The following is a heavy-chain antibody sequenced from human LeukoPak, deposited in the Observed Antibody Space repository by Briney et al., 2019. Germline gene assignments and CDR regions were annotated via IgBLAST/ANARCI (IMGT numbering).Heavy chain of an antibody. CDR2: INHSGST. CDR3: ARGNAAMVPYYYYCGMDV. Sequence: SETLSLTCAVYGGSFSGYYWSWIRQPPGKGLEWIGEINHSGSTNYNPSLKSRVTISVDTSKNQFSLKLSSVTAADTAVYYCARGNAAMVPYYYYCGMDVWGQGTTVTVSS. CDR1: GGSFSGYY. V-gene: IGHV4-34*01. J-gene: IGHJ6*02. D-gene: IGHD5-18*01.